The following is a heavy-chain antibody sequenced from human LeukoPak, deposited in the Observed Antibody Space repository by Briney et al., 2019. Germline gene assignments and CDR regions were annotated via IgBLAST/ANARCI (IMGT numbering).Heavy chain of an antibody. V-gene: IGHV3-30*18. J-gene: IGHJ4*02. D-gene: IGHD6-19*01. CDR3: AKDASVWSSGPTDY. CDR1: GFTFSSYG. CDR2: ISYDGSNK. Sequence: GGSLRLSCAASGFTFSSYGMHWVRQAPGKGLEWVAVISYDGSNKYYADSVEGRFTISRDNSKNTLYLQMNSLRVEDTAVYYCAKDASVWSSGPTDYWGQGTLVTVSS.